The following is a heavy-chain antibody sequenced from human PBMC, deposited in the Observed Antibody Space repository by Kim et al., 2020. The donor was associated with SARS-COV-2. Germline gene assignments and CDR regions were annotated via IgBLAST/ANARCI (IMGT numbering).Heavy chain of an antibody. V-gene: IGHV3-23*03. CDR3: AKVMGGWELYVYDY. D-gene: IGHD1-26*01. J-gene: IGHJ4*02. Sequence: SVKGRFTISRDNSKSTLYLHMNSLRAEDTALYYCAKVMGGWELYVYDYWGQGTLVTVSS.